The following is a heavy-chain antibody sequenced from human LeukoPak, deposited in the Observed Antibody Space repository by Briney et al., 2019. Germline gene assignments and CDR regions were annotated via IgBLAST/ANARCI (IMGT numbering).Heavy chain of an antibody. J-gene: IGHJ3*02. V-gene: IGHV3-7*01. D-gene: IGHD4-17*01. Sequence: GGSLRLSCAASGFTISNHWMTWVRQAPGKGLEWVAHINADGSQMDCVDSVTGRFTISKDNAKNSLYLQLNSLRAEDTALYYCTRGHYGLDIWGQGTMVTVSS. CDR1: GFTISNHW. CDR3: TRGHYGLDI. CDR2: INADGSQM.